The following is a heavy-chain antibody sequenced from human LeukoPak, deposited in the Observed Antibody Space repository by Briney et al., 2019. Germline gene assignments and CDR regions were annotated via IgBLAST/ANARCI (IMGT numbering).Heavy chain of an antibody. Sequence: GGSLRLSCAASGFTFSTYSMNWIRQAPGKGLEWVSSFSSSDTYISYADSVKGRFTISRDNAKNSLYLQMNSLRAEDTAVYYCAKGHYSSSTSDFDYWGQGTLVTVSS. J-gene: IGHJ4*02. CDR1: GFTFSTYS. D-gene: IGHD6-6*01. CDR3: AKGHYSSSTSDFDY. V-gene: IGHV3-21*01. CDR2: FSSSDTYI.